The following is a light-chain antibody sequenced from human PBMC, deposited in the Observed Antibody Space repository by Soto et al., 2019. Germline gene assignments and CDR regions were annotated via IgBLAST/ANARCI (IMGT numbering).Light chain of an antibody. Sequence: DIQMTQSPSTLSATVRDRVTITCRASQSVSRWLAWYKQKPGKAPKLLIYKASTLESGVPSRFSGSGSGTEFTLAISSLQPDDSATYYCQQYNDNWTFGQGTKVDIK. CDR1: QSVSRW. CDR2: KAS. J-gene: IGKJ1*01. CDR3: QQYNDNWT. V-gene: IGKV1-5*03.